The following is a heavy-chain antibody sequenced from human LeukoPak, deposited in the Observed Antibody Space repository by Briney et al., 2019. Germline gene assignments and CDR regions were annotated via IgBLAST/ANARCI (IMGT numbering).Heavy chain of an antibody. CDR1: GGTFSSYA. CDR2: IIPVFGTA. CDR3: ARVLPEGYAFDI. Sequence: SVKVSCKASGGTFSSYAISWVRQAPGQGLEWMGGIIPVFGTANYAQKFQGRVTITAGKSTSTAYMELSSLSSEDTAVYYCARVLPEGYAFDIWGQGTMVTVSS. V-gene: IGHV1-69*06. J-gene: IGHJ3*02.